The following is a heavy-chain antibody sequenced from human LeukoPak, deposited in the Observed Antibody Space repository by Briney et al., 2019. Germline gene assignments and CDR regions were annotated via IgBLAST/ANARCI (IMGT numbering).Heavy chain of an antibody. CDR3: AKETLYCSSTSCYSYFDY. V-gene: IGHV3-30*18. CDR2: ISYDGSNK. D-gene: IGHD2-2*01. J-gene: IGHJ4*02. CDR1: GFTFSSYG. Sequence: GRSLRLSCAASGFTFSSYGMHWVRQAPGKGLEWVAVISYDGSNKYYADSVKGRFTISRDNSKNTLYLQMNSLIAEDTAVYYRAKETLYCSSTSCYSYFDYWGQGTLVTVSS.